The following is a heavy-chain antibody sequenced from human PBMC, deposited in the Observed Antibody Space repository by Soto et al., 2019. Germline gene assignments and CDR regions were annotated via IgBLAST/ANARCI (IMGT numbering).Heavy chain of an antibody. J-gene: IGHJ6*02. Sequence: ASVKVSCKASGYTFTGYYMHWVRQAPGQGLEWMGWINPNSGDTSYAQKFQGRVTMTRDTSITTAYMELSRLRSDDTAVYYCARGHCSSTSCYGSDYYYGLDLWGQGTTVTVSS. CDR2: INPNSGDT. V-gene: IGHV1-2*02. D-gene: IGHD2-2*01. CDR1: GYTFTGYY. CDR3: ARGHCSSTSCYGSDYYYGLDL.